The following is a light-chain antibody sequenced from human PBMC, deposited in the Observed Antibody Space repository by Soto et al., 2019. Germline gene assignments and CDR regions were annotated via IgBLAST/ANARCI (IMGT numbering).Light chain of an antibody. Sequence: EIVLTQSPGTLSLFPGERATLSCRASQSLITRYLAWYQQKPGQAPRLLIYGASSRATGLPDRFSGSGSGTDFTLTISRLEPEVFAVYSCQQYGPSPTFGQGTRVEIK. CDR2: GAS. J-gene: IGKJ5*01. CDR3: QQYGPSPT. CDR1: QSLITRY. V-gene: IGKV3-20*01.